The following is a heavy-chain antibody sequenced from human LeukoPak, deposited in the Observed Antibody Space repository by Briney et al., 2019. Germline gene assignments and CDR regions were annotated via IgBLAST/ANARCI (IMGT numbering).Heavy chain of an antibody. V-gene: IGHV3-21*01. J-gene: IGHJ4*02. CDR3: ARAIGDIVGVPGWFDY. CDR1: GFTFSSYS. Sequence: PGGSLRLSCAASGFTFSSYSMNWVRQAPGKGLEWVSSISSSSSYIYYADSVKSGFTISRDNEKNSHYLQMNRLGADDTAVYYGARAIGDIVGVPGWFDYWGQGTLVTVSS. CDR2: ISSSSSYI. D-gene: IGHD2-2*01.